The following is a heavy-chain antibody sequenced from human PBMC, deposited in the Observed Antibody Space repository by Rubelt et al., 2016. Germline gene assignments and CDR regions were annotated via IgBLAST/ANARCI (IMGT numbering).Heavy chain of an antibody. D-gene: IGHD6-13*01. J-gene: IGHJ4*02. Sequence: QVQLQESGPGLVKPSETLSLTCAVYGGSFSGYYWSWIRQPPGKGLEWIGEINHSGSTNYNPSLKSRVTISVDTSKNQFSLKLSSVTAADTAVYYCARLDSSSWTVDYWGQGTPVTVSS. CDR2: INHSGST. CDR3: ARLDSSSWTVDY. V-gene: IGHV4-34*10. CDR1: GGSFSGYY.